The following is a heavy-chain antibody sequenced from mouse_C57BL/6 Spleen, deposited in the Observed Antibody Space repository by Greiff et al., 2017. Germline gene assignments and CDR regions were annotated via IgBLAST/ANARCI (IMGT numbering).Heavy chain of an antibody. J-gene: IGHJ3*02. CDR2: ISSGSSTT. CDR3: ASETAQATFGY. D-gene: IGHD3-2*02. V-gene: IGHV5-17*01. Sequence: EVQLVESGGGLVKPGGSLKLSCAASGFTFSDYGMHWVRQAPEKGLEWVAYISSGSSTTYYADTVKGRFTIARDNAKNNLFLQMTSLRSEDTAMYYCASETAQATFGYWGQGTLVTVSA. CDR1: GFTFSDYG.